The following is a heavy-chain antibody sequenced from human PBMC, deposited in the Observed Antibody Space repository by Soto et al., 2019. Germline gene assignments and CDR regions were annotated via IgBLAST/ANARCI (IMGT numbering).Heavy chain of an antibody. CDR3: AREDYVWGSNWFDP. D-gene: IGHD3-16*01. V-gene: IGHV4-4*02. CDR1: SGSISSSNW. CDR2: IYHSGST. Sequence: PSETLSLTCAVSSGSISSSNWWSWVRQPPGKGLEWIGEIYHSGSTNYNPSLKSRVTISVDKSKNQFSLKLSSVTAADTAVYYCAREDYVWGSNWFDPWGQGTLVTVSS. J-gene: IGHJ5*02.